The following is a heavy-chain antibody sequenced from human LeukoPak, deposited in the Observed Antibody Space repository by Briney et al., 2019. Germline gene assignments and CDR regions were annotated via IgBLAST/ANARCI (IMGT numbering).Heavy chain of an antibody. CDR2: IVPIFGTA. CDR1: GGTFSSYA. CDR3: ARGDCSSTSCYLGTWFDP. D-gene: IGHD2-2*01. J-gene: IGHJ5*02. Sequence: SVKVSCKASGGTFSSYAISWVRQAPGQGLEWMGGIVPIFGTANYAQKFQGRVTITADESTSTAYMELSSLRSEDTAVYYCARGDCSSTSCYLGTWFDPWGQGTLVTVSS. V-gene: IGHV1-69*13.